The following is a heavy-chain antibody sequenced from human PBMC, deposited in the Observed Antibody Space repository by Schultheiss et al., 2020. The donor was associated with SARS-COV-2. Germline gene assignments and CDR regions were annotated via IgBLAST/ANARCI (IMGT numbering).Heavy chain of an antibody. CDR2: IYYSGST. CDR1: GGSISSYY. J-gene: IGHJ6*03. V-gene: IGHV4-59*08. CDR3: ARFTSDFWSGLPLYYYYNMDV. Sequence: SETLSLTCTVSGGSISSYYWSWIRQPPGKGLEWIGYIYYSGSTNYNPSLKSRVTISVDTSKNQFSLKLSSVTAADTAVYYCARFTSDFWSGLPLYYYYNMDVWGKGTTVTVSS. D-gene: IGHD3-3*01.